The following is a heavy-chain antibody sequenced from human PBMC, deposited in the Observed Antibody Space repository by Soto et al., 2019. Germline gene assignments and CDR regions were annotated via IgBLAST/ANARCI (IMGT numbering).Heavy chain of an antibody. Sequence: ASVKVSCKASGGTFSSYAISWVRQAPGQGLEWMGGIIPIFGTANYAQKFQGRVTITADESTSTAYMELSSLRSEDTAVYYCAREVDYYDSSGYSVPQAFDIWGQGTMVTVSS. CDR2: IIPIFGTA. CDR3: AREVDYYDSSGYSVPQAFDI. J-gene: IGHJ3*02. CDR1: GGTFSSYA. D-gene: IGHD3-22*01. V-gene: IGHV1-69*13.